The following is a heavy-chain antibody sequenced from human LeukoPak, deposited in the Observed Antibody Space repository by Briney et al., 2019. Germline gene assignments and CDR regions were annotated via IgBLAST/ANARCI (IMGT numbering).Heavy chain of an antibody. CDR2: IYHSGST. Sequence: SETLSLTCTVSGGSISSYYWSWIRQPPGKGLEWIGYIYHSGSTYYNTSLKSRVTISVDRSKNQFSLKLSSVSAADTAVYYCARERDGTAAFDIWGQETMVTVSS. D-gene: IGHD1-1*01. J-gene: IGHJ3*02. V-gene: IGHV4-59*12. CDR3: ARERDGTAAFDI. CDR1: GGSISSYY.